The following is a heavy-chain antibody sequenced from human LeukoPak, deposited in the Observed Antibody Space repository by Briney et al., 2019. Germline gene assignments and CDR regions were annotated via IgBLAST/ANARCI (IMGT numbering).Heavy chain of an antibody. V-gene: IGHV3-7*03. CDR1: GFTFSSYW. CDR3: ARGVPGDYALTGWFDP. J-gene: IGHJ5*02. D-gene: IGHD4-17*01. CDR2: IKQDGSEK. Sequence: GGSLRLSCAASGFTFSSYWMSWVRQAPGKGLEWVANIKQDGSEKYYVDSVKGRFTISRDNAKNSLYLQMNSLRAEDTAVYYCARGVPGDYALTGWFDPWGQGTLVTVSS.